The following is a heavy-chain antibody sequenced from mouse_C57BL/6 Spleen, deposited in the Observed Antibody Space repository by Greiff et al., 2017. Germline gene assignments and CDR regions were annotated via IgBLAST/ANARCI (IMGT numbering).Heavy chain of an antibody. CDR1: GYAFTSYW. CDR3: ANGLLPFYAMDY. V-gene: IGHV1-52*01. D-gene: IGHD2-3*01. J-gene: IGHJ4*01. CDR2: IDPSDSET. Sequence: QVQLQQPGAELVRPGSSVKLSCKASGYAFTSYWMHWVKQRPIQGLEWIGNIDPSDSETHYNQKFKDKATLTVDKSSSTAYMQLSSLTSEDSAVYYCANGLLPFYAMDYWGQGTSVTVSS.